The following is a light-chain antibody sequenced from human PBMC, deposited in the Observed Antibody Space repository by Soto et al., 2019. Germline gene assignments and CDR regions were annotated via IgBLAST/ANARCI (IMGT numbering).Light chain of an antibody. Sequence: QSALTQPASVSGSPGQSITISCTGTSSDIGGYNYVSWYQQHPGKAPKLMIYEVSNRPSGVSNRFSGSKSGNTASRTISGLQAEDEADYYCSSYTSYSTPVFGGGTKLTVL. CDR1: SSDIGGYNY. V-gene: IGLV2-14*01. J-gene: IGLJ3*02. CDR3: SSYTSYSTPV. CDR2: EVS.